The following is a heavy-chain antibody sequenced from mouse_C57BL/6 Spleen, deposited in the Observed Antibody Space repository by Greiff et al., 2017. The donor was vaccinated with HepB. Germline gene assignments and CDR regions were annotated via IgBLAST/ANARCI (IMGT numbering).Heavy chain of an antibody. D-gene: IGHD2-4*01. CDR3: ARRYDCWYFDD. Sequence: VQLQQSGPELVKPGASVTISCKASGYAFSSSWMNWVKQRPGKGLEWIGRIYPGDGDTTYNGKFKGKATLTADKSSSTAYMQLSSLTSEDSAVYFWARRYDCWYFDDWGTGTTVTVSS. V-gene: IGHV1-82*01. J-gene: IGHJ1*03. CDR2: IYPGDGDT. CDR1: GYAFSSSW.